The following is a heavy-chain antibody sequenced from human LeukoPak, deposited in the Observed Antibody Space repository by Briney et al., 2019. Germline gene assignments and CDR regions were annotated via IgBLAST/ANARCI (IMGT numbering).Heavy chain of an antibody. V-gene: IGHV5-51*01. J-gene: IGHJ4*02. CDR3: AREDMLRGVFFDF. CDR2: INPGDSET. Sequence: GESLKISCQGSGYMFTNYWIAWVRQKSGKGLEWMGIINPGDSETRYSPSFQGQVTISVDKSITTAYLQWSSLKASDTAMYYCAREDMLRGVFFDFWGQGTLVTASS. CDR1: GYMFTNYW. D-gene: IGHD3-10*01.